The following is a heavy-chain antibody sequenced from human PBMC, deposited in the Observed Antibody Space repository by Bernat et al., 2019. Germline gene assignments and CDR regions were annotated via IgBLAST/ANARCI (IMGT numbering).Heavy chain of an antibody. Sequence: EVQLVESGGGLVKPGGSLRLSCAASGFTFSSYSMNWVRQAPGKGLEWVSYISSSSYIYYADSVKGRFTLSRDNAKNSLYLQMNSLRAEDTAVYYCARVHRNPTVTTGYYYYYMDVWGKGTTVTVSS. J-gene: IGHJ6*03. V-gene: IGHV3-21*05. CDR3: ARVHRNPTVTTGYYYYYMDV. CDR1: GFTFSSYS. D-gene: IGHD4-17*01. CDR2: ISSSSYI.